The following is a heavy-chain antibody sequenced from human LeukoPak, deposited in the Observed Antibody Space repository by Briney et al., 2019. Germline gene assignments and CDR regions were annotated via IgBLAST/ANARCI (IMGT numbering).Heavy chain of an antibody. Sequence: GGSPRLSCAASGFTFSSYSMNWVRQAPGKGLEWVSCISSSSSYIYYADSVKGRFTISRDNAKNSLYLQMNSLRAEDTAVYYCARGERVFAAAGTEAVYYYYYMDVWGKGTTVTVSS. V-gene: IGHV3-21*01. J-gene: IGHJ6*03. CDR1: GFTFSSYS. CDR2: ISSSSSYI. D-gene: IGHD6-13*01. CDR3: ARGERVFAAAGTEAVYYYYYMDV.